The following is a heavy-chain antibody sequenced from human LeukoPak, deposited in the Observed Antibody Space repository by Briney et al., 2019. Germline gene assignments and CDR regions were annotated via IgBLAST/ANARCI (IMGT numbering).Heavy chain of an antibody. V-gene: IGHV1-69*06. CDR2: TITIFGTP. J-gene: IGHJ5*02. Sequence: SAVTLSCKCSGGTFSSHAISWVRQAPAQGHEWMGGTITIFGTPNYAQKFHGRVTITADKSTSTAYMELSSLRSEDTAVYYCVRVLGFNDILTGYTYGWFDPWGQGTLVTVSS. CDR3: VRVLGFNDILTGYTYGWFDP. D-gene: IGHD3-9*01. CDR1: GGTFSSHA.